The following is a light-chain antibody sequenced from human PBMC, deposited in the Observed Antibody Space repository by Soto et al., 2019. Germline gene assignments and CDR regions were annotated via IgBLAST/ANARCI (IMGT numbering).Light chain of an antibody. CDR3: QQYNSYPWT. CDR2: AAS. V-gene: IGKV1-5*01. Sequence: DIQMTQSPSTLSASVGDRVTITCRASQSISSYLNWYQQKPGKAPKLLIYAASSLQSGVPSRFSGSGSGTEFTLTISSLQPDDFATYYCQQYNSYPWTFGQGTKVDIK. CDR1: QSISSY. J-gene: IGKJ1*01.